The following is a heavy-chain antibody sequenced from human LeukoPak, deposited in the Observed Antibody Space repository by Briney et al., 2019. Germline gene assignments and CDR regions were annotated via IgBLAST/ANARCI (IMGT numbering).Heavy chain of an antibody. CDR3: ARGGYYDSSGYSYGY. V-gene: IGHV3-30*09. CDR2: ISYDGSNK. Sequence: PGGSLRLSCAASGFTFSSYAMHWVRQAPGKGLEWVAVISYDGSNKYYADSVKGRFAISRDNSKNTLYLQMNSLRAEDTAVYYCARGGYYDSSGYSYGYWGQGTLVTVSS. CDR1: GFTFSSYA. J-gene: IGHJ4*02. D-gene: IGHD3-22*01.